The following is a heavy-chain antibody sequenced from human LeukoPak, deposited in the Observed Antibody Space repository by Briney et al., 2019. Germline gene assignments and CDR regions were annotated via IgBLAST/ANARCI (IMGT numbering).Heavy chain of an antibody. CDR2: IYPGDSDT. CDR1: GYSXTSYW. J-gene: IGHJ6*02. Sequence: GESLKISCKGSGYSXTSYWIGWVRQMXXXXLEWMGIIYPGDSDTRYSPSFQGQVTLSADKSISTAYLQWSSLKASDTAMYYCARHLTGYYNYYYYGMDVWGQGTTVTVSS. CDR3: ARHLTGYYNYYYYGMDV. V-gene: IGHV5-51*01. D-gene: IGHD3-9*01.